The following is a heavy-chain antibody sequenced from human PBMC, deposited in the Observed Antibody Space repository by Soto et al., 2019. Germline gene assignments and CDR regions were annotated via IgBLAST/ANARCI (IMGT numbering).Heavy chain of an antibody. Sequence: ETLRLSCAASGFTFSGYWMSWVRQAPGKGLEWVANIKRDGSEIYYADSVKGRFTISRDNAKDSLYLQMNSLRAEDTAVYYCARAPYCTGGSCSSRVPDYWGQGTLVTVSS. J-gene: IGHJ4*02. CDR1: GFTFSGYW. CDR3: ARAPYCTGGSCSSRVPDY. V-gene: IGHV3-7*05. D-gene: IGHD2-15*01. CDR2: IKRDGSEI.